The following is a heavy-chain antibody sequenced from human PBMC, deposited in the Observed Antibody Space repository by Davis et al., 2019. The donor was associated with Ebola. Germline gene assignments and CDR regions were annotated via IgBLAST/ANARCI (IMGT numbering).Heavy chain of an antibody. CDR2: IHPERLTI. V-gene: IGHV3-74*01. D-gene: IGHD6-6*01. J-gene: IGHJ6*02. Sequence: PGGSLRLSCAASGFNFSEYWMHWVREVPGKGLLWVADIHPERLTIRYAESVRGRFTVSRDNVRRMLFLQMNSVGPDDTVVYYCARSEYYNGQDVWGQGTRVTVSS. CDR1: GFNFSEYW. CDR3: ARSEYYNGQDV.